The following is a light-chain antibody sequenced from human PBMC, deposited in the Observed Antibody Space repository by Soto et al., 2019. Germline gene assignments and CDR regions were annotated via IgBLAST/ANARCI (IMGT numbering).Light chain of an antibody. CDR2: DAS. Sequence: IQLTQSPSSLFASVGDRVTITCRASQDSTKYLAWYQQKPGKAPNLLIYDASTLHSGVPSRFSGSGSGTDFTLTISSLQPEDFATYYCQQSYSTPVITFGQGTRLEIK. CDR1: QDSTKY. J-gene: IGKJ5*01. CDR3: QQSYSTPVIT. V-gene: IGKV1-39*01.